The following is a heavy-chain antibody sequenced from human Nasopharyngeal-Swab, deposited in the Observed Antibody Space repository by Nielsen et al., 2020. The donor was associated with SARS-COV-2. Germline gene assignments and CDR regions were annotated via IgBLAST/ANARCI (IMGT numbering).Heavy chain of an antibody. CDR3: ARDRRTEGHSFDI. Sequence: ASVKVSCKASGYTFTTYDISWVRRAPGQGLEWMGWISSYYDNTNYAQKLQGRVTLTTDTSTSTAYMELRSLRSDDTAVYYCARDRRTEGHSFDIWGQGTMVAVSS. J-gene: IGHJ3*02. CDR1: GYTFTTYD. CDR2: ISSYYDNT. V-gene: IGHV1-18*01.